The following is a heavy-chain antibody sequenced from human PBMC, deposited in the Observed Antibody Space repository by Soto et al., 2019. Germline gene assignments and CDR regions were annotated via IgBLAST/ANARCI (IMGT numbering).Heavy chain of an antibody. V-gene: IGHV6-1*01. CDR2: TYYRSKWYN. CDR3: ARGEEEYSSSSGYYYGMDV. CDR1: GDSVSSNSSA. J-gene: IGHJ6*02. D-gene: IGHD6-6*01. Sequence: QTLSLTCPISGDSVSSNSSAWNCIRQSPSRGLEWLGRTYYRSKWYNDYAVSVKSRITINPDTSKNQFSLQLNSVTPEDTAVYYCARGEEEYSSSSGYYYGMDVWGQGTTVTVSS.